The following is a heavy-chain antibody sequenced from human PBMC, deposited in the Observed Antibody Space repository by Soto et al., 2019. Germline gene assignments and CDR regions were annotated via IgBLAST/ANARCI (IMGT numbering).Heavy chain of an antibody. CDR2: VYYTGDT. CDR3: VRQGIDYLHGLVDV. CDR1: SGPDRSHN. D-gene: IGHD4-17*01. J-gene: IGHJ6*02. V-gene: IGHV4-59*08. Sequence: QVQLQQSGPRLVKPSETLSLTCTVSSGPDRSHNWGWIRQPPGRGLEWIGYVYYTGDTAYNPSLRSRVSISADTSTNDISLTLSSVTAAVKSVYYCVRQGIDYLHGLVDVWGQGTTVSVSS.